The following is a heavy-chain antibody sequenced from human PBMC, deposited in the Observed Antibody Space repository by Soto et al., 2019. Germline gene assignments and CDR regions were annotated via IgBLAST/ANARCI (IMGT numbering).Heavy chain of an antibody. CDR1: GFTFGDAW. D-gene: IGHD3-10*01. CDR2: IISKTDGGTT. J-gene: IGHJ4*02. V-gene: IGHV3-15*01. Sequence: EVQLVESGGGLVKPGGSLRLSCAASGFTFGDAWMTWVRQTPGKGLEWVGRIISKTDGGTTDYAAPVKGRFSISRDDSKNMLYLQMNSLKTGDTGVYYCTTDYYFVSGNGDYWGQGTLVTVSS. CDR3: TTDYYFVSGNGDY.